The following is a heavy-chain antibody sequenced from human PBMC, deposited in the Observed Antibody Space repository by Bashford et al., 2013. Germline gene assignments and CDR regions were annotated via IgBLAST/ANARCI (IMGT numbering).Heavy chain of an antibody. CDR3: ARGPQTAPFDY. CDR1: GYNFATYW. J-gene: IGHJ4*02. V-gene: IGHV5-51*01. CDR2: IYPDDFDT. D-gene: IGHD5-18*01. Sequence: GESLKISCKGFGYNFATYWIAWVRQLPGKGLEWMGIIYPDDFDTRYSPSFQGQVTISADKSISTAYLQWSSLKASDTAMYYCARGPQTAPFDYWGQGTLVTVSS.